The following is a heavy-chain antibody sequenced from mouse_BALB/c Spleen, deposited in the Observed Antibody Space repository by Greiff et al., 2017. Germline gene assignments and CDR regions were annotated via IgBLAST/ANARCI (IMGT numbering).Heavy chain of an antibody. CDR2: ISDGGSYT. CDR1: GFTFSDYY. V-gene: IGHV5-4*02. CDR3: ARAPITTASYAMDY. D-gene: IGHD1-2*01. Sequence: EVKLVESGGGLVKPGGSLKLSCAASGFTFSDYYMYWVRQTPEKRLEWVATISDGGSYTYYPDSVKGRFTISRDNAKNNLYLQMSSLKSEDTAMYYCARAPITTASYAMDYWGQGTSVTVSS. J-gene: IGHJ4*01.